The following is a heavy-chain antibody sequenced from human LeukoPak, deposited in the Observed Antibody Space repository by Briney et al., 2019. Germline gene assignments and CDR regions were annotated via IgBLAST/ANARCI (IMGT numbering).Heavy chain of an antibody. CDR1: GGSISNYY. D-gene: IGHD4-17*01. CDR3: ARVAVYGDCKDY. CDR2: IYSFGST. V-gene: IGHV4-4*07. Sequence: PSETLSLTCTVSGGSISNYYWSWIRQPAGKGLEWIGRIYSFGSTNYNPSLKSRVTLSLDTSKNQFSLKLSSVTAADTAVYYCARVAVYGDCKDYWGQGTLVTVSS. J-gene: IGHJ4*02.